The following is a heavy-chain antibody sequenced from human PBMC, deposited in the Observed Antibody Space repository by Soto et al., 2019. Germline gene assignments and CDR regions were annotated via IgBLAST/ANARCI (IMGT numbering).Heavy chain of an antibody. Sequence: EVQLLESGGGLVQHGGSLRLSCAASGFTFSSYAMSWVRQAPGKGLEWVSAISGSGGSTYYADSVKGRFTISRDNSKNTLYLKMNSLRAEDTAVYYCANPSIAARQGAFDIWGQGTMVTVSS. CDR2: ISGSGGST. CDR1: GFTFSSYA. J-gene: IGHJ3*02. D-gene: IGHD6-6*01. CDR3: ANPSIAARQGAFDI. V-gene: IGHV3-23*01.